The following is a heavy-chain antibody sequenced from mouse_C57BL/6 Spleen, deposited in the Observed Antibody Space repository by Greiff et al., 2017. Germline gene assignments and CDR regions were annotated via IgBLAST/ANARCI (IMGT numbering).Heavy chain of an antibody. CDR3: ARWSYYYGSKH. Sequence: QVLLQQSGPELVKPGASVKISCKASGYAFSSSWMNWVQQGPGKGLEWIGRIYPGDRDTNYNGKFKGKATLTADNSSSTPYMQLTSLTSEDSSVAFCARWSYYYGSKHWGKGTTLTVSS. V-gene: IGHV1-82*01. D-gene: IGHD1-1*01. J-gene: IGHJ2*01. CDR1: GYAFSSSW. CDR2: IYPGDRDT.